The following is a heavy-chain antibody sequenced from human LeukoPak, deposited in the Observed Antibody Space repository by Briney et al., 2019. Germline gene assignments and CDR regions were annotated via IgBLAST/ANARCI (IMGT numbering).Heavy chain of an antibody. V-gene: IGHV3-74*01. J-gene: IGHJ4*02. Sequence: GGSLRLSCAASGFAFSGNWMHWVRQTPGKGLVWVSRINSGGSGTSYADSVEARFTISRDNAKNTLYLQMNSLKGEDTAVYYCATSLGPLTEYWGQGTLVTVSS. CDR2: INSGGSGT. CDR3: ATSLGPLTEY. D-gene: IGHD7-27*01. CDR1: GFAFSGNW.